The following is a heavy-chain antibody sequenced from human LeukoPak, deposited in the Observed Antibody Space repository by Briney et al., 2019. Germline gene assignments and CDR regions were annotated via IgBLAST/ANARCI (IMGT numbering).Heavy chain of an antibody. D-gene: IGHD2-2*01. CDR3: ATLGPIVVVPAAILDNWFDP. V-gene: IGHV1-24*01. CDR1: GYTFTELS. Sequence: GASVKVSCKVSGYTFTELSMHWVRQAPGKGLEWMGGFDPEDGETIYAQKFQGRVTMTEDTSTDTAYMELSSLRSEDTAVYYCATLGPIVVVPAAILDNWFDPWGQGTLVTVSS. CDR2: FDPEDGET. J-gene: IGHJ5*02.